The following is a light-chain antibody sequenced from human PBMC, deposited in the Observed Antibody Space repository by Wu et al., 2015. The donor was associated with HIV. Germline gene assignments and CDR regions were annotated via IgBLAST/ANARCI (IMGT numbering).Light chain of an antibody. CDR3: LQDYTYPRIT. V-gene: IGKV1-6*01. Sequence: AIQMSQSPSSLSASVGDRVTITCRASQAIRYDLGWYQQKPGKAPKLLIYGASILQSGVPSRFSGSGSDTDFTLTISSLQPEDFATYYCLQDYTYPRITFGQGTRLEI. CDR2: GAS. J-gene: IGKJ5*01. CDR1: QAIRYD.